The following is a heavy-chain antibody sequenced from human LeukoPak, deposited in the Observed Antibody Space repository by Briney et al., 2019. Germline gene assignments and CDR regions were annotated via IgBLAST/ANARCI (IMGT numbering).Heavy chain of an antibody. CDR3: ASATYSYGSGSLGY. CDR1: GFTVSSNY. V-gene: IGHV3-53*01. D-gene: IGHD3-10*01. CDR2: IYSGGST. Sequence: GGSLRLSCAASGFTVSSNYMSWVRQAPGKGLEWVSVIYSGGSTYYADSVKGRFTISRDNSKNTLYLQMNSLRAEDTAVFYCASATYSYGSGSLGYWGQGTLVTVSS. J-gene: IGHJ4*02.